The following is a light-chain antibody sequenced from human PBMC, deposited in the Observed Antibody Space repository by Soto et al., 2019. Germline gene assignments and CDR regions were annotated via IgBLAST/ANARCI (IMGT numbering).Light chain of an antibody. J-gene: IGKJ4*01. CDR3: QQSYTTPSFT. V-gene: IGKV1-39*01. Sequence: DIQMTQSPSSLSASVGVRVTITCRASQCINNFLNWYQQKPGLAPKVLIYAASSLQSGVPSRFSGSGSGTDFTLTISSLQPEAFATFCCQQSYTTPSFTFGGGTKVDIK. CDR2: AAS. CDR1: QCINNF.